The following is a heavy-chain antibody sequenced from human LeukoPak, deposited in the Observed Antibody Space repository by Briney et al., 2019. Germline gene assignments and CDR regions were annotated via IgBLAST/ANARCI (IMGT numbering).Heavy chain of an antibody. CDR3: ARDHGSGWSLDY. V-gene: IGHV1-18*01. CDR2: ISANNGDT. Sequence: ASVKVSCKASGYTFSNFGISWVRQAPGQGLEWMGWISANNGDTNYAQNFQGRVTMTTDTSTSTTQMELRSLRSDDTAVYYCARDHGSGWSLDYWGQGTLVTVSS. CDR1: GYTFSNFG. J-gene: IGHJ4*02. D-gene: IGHD6-19*01.